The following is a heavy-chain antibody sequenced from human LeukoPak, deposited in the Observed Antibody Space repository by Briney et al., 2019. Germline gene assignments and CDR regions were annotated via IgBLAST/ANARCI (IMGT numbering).Heavy chain of an antibody. Sequence: GASVKVSCKGSGYTFTAYYMDWVRQASGQGLEWMGRINPNSGGTNYAQKFRGRVTMTGDTSISTAYMELSGLTSDDTAVYYCASGLGGNYPGNWGQGTQVTVSS. V-gene: IGHV1-2*02. CDR2: INPNSGGT. J-gene: IGHJ4*02. CDR3: ASGLGGNYPGN. D-gene: IGHD2-21*01. CDR1: GYTFTAYY.